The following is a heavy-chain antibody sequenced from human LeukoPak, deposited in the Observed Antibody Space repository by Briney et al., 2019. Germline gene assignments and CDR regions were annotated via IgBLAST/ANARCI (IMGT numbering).Heavy chain of an antibody. J-gene: IGHJ4*02. Sequence: GGSLRLSCAASAFTFSSYWMNWVRQAPGKGLEWVGGIDEDGTEKYYVESVKGRFTISRDNAKKSVYLQMNSLRADDTAVYYCARAITAVDSYWGQGTLVTVSS. CDR2: IDEDGTEK. CDR1: AFTFSSYW. D-gene: IGHD6-13*01. V-gene: IGHV3-7*01. CDR3: ARAITAVDSY.